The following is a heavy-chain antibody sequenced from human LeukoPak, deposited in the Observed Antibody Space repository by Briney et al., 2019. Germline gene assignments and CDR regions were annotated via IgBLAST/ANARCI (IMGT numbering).Heavy chain of an antibody. CDR2: MNPNSGNT. CDR3: ARGGPYCSSTSCYNWFDP. J-gene: IGHJ5*02. CDR1: GYTSTSYD. D-gene: IGHD2-2*01. V-gene: IGHV1-8*01. Sequence: ASVKVSCKASGYTSTSYDINWVRQATGQGLEWMGWMNPNSGNTGYAQKFQGRVTMTRNTSISTAYMELSSLRSEDTAVYYCARGGPYCSSTSCYNWFDPWGQGTLVTVSS.